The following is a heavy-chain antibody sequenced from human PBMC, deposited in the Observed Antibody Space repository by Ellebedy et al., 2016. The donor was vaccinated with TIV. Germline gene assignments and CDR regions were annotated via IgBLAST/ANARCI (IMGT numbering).Heavy chain of an antibody. CDR1: GYTFTTYS. J-gene: IGHJ3*02. D-gene: IGHD1-14*01. Sequence: ASVTVSCXASGYTFTTYSITWVRQAPGQGLEWMAWISTSYGDTTYAQKLQDRVTLTTDTSTSTVYMEMRSLTSDDTAVYYCARGTGSGDAFHIWGQGTMVTVSS. CDR3: ARGTGSGDAFHI. V-gene: IGHV1-18*01. CDR2: ISTSYGDT.